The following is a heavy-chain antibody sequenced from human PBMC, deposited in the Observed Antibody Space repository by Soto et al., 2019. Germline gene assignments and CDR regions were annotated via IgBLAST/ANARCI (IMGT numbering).Heavy chain of an antibody. V-gene: IGHV1-8*01. D-gene: IGHD1-1*01. Sequence: ASVKVSCKASGYTFTSYDIYWVRQATGQGLEWMGWMNPNTGNSGYAQTFQGRVTMTSDTSISTAHMELSSLRSEDTAVYYCARRAETNGWNGFGADKYYFDFWGQGTLVTVSS. CDR1: GYTFTSYD. CDR3: ARRAETNGWNGFGADKYYFDF. CDR2: MNPNTGNS. J-gene: IGHJ4*02.